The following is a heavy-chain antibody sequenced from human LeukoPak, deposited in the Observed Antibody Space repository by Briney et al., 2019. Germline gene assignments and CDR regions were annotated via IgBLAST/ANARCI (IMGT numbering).Heavy chain of an antibody. V-gene: IGHV4-61*02. CDR1: GGSISSGNYY. J-gene: IGHJ4*02. D-gene: IGHD3-10*01. Sequence: SQTLSLTCTVSGGSISSGNYYWSWIRQPAGKRLEWIGRIYTSGSTNYNPSLKSRVTISGDTSKNQFCLKLSSVTAADTAVYYCARETGELPYYSDYWGQGTLVTVSS. CDR3: ARETGELPYYSDY. CDR2: IYTSGST.